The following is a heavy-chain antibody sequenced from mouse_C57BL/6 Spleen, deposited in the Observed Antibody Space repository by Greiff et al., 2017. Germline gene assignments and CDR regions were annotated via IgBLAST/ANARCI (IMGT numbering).Heavy chain of an antibody. Sequence: QVQLKQPGAELVKPGASVKLSCKASGYTFTSYWMHWVKQRPGQGLEWIGMIHPNSGSTNYNEKFKSKATLTVDKSSSTAYMQLSSLTSEDSAVYYCGTGGVTTVARGFAYRGQGTLVTVSA. CDR3: GTGGVTTVARGFAY. V-gene: IGHV1-64*01. CDR1: GYTFTSYW. CDR2: IHPNSGST. J-gene: IGHJ3*01. D-gene: IGHD1-1*01.